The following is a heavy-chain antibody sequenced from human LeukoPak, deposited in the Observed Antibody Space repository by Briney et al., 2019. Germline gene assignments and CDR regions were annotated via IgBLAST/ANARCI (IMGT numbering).Heavy chain of an antibody. D-gene: IGHD3-9*01. CDR3: AKVLRGKYDILTGYYRAPADY. V-gene: IGHV3-23*01. J-gene: IGHJ4*02. CDR2: ISASGGST. Sequence: PGGSLRLSCAAYGFTFSNYAMSWVRQSPGKGLEWVSIISASGGSTYYGDSVKGRFTISRDNSKNTVYLQMNSLRVEDTAVYYCAKVLRGKYDILTGYYRAPADYWGQGTLVTVSS. CDR1: GFTFSNYA.